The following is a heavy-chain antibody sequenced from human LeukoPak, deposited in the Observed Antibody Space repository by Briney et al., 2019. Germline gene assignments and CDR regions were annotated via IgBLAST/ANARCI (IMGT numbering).Heavy chain of an antibody. Sequence: GASVKVSCKASGYTFTGYYMHWVRQAPGQGLEWMGWINPNSGGTNYAQKFQGWVTMTRDTSISTAYMELSRLRSDDTAVYCCARGGGLLTNKNYYGSGRIFGMDVWGKGTTVTVSS. D-gene: IGHD3-10*01. CDR3: ARGGGLLTNKNYYGSGRIFGMDV. CDR2: INPNSGGT. J-gene: IGHJ6*04. V-gene: IGHV1-2*04. CDR1: GYTFTGYY.